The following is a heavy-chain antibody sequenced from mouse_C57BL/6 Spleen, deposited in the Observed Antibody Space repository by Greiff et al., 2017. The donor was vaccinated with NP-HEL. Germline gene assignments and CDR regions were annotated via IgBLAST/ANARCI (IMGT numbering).Heavy chain of an antibody. CDR3: ARSRGDGEFAD. CDR1: GFNLTDYY. CDR2: LYPSAGET. Sequence: EVQLQQSVAELVKPGASVKLSCTASGFNLTDYYMHLVQQRPEPGLSWIGTLYPSAGETKYAPKFQGKATITADTSSNTAYLQLSSLTSEDKAVYYWARSRGDGEFADWGKGTLGNVS. J-gene: IGHJ3*01. V-gene: IGHV14-2*01.